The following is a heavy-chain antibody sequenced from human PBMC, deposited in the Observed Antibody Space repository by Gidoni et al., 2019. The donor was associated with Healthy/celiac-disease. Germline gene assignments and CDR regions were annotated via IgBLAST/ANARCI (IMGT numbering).Heavy chain of an antibody. Sequence: QVQLVQSGAEVKKPGSSVKVSCQASGGTFSSYAISWLRQAPGQGLEWMGGIIPIFGTANYAQKFQGRVTITADESTSTAYMELSSLRSEDTAVYYCARLVRGVSGQTLDYWGQGTLVTVSS. D-gene: IGHD3-10*01. CDR1: GGTFSSYA. V-gene: IGHV1-69*01. J-gene: IGHJ4*02. CDR3: ARLVRGVSGQTLDY. CDR2: IIPIFGTA.